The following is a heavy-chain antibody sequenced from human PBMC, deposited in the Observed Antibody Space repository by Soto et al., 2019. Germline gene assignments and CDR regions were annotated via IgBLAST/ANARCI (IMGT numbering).Heavy chain of an antibody. Sequence: GTSVKVTCKASGYTFTSNARQWVRQAPGQRLEWMGWINAGNGNTKYSQKFQGRVTITRDTSASTAYMELSSLRSEDTAVYYCARSIVVVTALDYWGQGTLVTVS. CDR1: GYTFTSNA. D-gene: IGHD2-21*02. J-gene: IGHJ4*02. V-gene: IGHV1-3*01. CDR3: ARSIVVVTALDY. CDR2: INAGNGNT.